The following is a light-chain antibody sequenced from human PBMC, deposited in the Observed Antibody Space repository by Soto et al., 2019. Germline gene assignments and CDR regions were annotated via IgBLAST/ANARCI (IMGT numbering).Light chain of an antibody. Sequence: EIVLTQSPATLSLSPGERATLSCRASQSLSSSYLAWYQQKPGQAPRLLIYGASSRATGIPDRFSGSGSGTDFTLTISRLEPEDFAVYYCQEYGSSRTFGLGTKVDIK. CDR1: QSLSSSY. CDR3: QEYGSSRT. V-gene: IGKV3-20*01. J-gene: IGKJ1*01. CDR2: GAS.